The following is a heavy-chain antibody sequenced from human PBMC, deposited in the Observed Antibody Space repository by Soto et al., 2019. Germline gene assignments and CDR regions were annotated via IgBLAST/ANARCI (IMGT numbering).Heavy chain of an antibody. CDR1: GFTFSSYW. CDR3: ASDLYSGTSDY. CDR2: IDQDGSTT. V-gene: IGHV3-7*05. J-gene: IGHJ4*02. D-gene: IGHD1-26*01. Sequence: EVQLVESGGGLVQPGGSLTLSCAASGFTFSSYWMNWVRQAPGKGLEWVANIDQDGSTTDYVGSVKGRFTISRDNAKKSLYLQMNCLRAEDTALYYCASDLYSGTSDYWGQGTLVTVSS.